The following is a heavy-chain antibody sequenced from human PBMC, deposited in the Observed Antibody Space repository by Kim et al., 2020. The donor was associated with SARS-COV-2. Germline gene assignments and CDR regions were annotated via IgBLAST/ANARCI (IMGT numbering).Heavy chain of an antibody. J-gene: IGHJ4*02. CDR1: SDSFSAYY. Sequence: SETLSLTCTVSSDSFSAYYWSWIRQIPGKGLEWIGYIFYSGSTNYNPSLKSRATISWDTSRNQFSLDLTSVTQADTAVYYCARSEGRASWHQFDYWGQGAVVTVSS. CDR3: ARSEGRASWHQFDY. CDR2: IFYSGST. V-gene: IGHV4-59*01.